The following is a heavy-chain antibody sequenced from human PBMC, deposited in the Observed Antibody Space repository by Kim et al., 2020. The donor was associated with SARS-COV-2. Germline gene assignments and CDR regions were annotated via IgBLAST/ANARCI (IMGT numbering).Heavy chain of an antibody. D-gene: IGHD1-26*01. J-gene: IGHJ4*02. CDR3: ARELVGALSYFDY. Sequence: SETLSLTCTVSGGSISNYYWSWIRQPPGKGLEWIGYIYYSGSTNYNPALKSRVTISVDTSKNQFSLKLSSVTAADTAVYYCARELVGALSYFDYWGQGT. CDR1: GGSISNYY. CDR2: IYYSGST. V-gene: IGHV4-59*08.